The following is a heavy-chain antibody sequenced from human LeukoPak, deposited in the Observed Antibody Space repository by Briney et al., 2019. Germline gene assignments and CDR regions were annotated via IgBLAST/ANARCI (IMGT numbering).Heavy chain of an antibody. D-gene: IGHD3-10*01. CDR1: GFSFSSYW. Sequence: GGSLRLSCAASGFSFSSYWMSWVRQAPGKGLEWVANIKQDGSEKYYVDSVKGRFTISRDNAKNSLHLQMNSLRAEDTAVYYCARAGTYYYDSEHDYWGQGTLVTVSS. J-gene: IGHJ4*02. CDR2: IKQDGSEK. CDR3: ARAGTYYYDSEHDY. V-gene: IGHV3-7*04.